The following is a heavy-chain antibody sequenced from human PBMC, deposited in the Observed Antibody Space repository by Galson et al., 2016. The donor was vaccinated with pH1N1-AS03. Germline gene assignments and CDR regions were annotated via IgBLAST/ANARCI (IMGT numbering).Heavy chain of an antibody. CDR3: ARRHAYDSSGYYYVGYFDY. Sequence: ETLSLTCTVSGGSSSSSSDYWGWIRQPPGKGLEWIGSIYSSGSTYYNPSLKSRVTTSVDTSKNQFSLKLSSVTAADTAVYYCARRHAYDSSGYYYVGYFDYWGQGTLVTVSS. J-gene: IGHJ4*02. CDR2: IYSSGST. CDR1: GGSSSSSSDY. V-gene: IGHV4-39*07. D-gene: IGHD3-22*01.